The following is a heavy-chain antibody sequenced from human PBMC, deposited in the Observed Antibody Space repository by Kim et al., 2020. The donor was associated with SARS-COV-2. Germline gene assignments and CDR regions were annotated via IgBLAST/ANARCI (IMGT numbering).Heavy chain of an antibody. CDR2: ISGSGGST. CDR1: GFTFSSYA. V-gene: IGHV3-23*01. D-gene: IGHD2-2*01. J-gene: IGHJ6*02. Sequence: GGSLRLSCAASGFTFSSYAMSWVRQAPGKGLEWVSAISGSGGSTYYADSVKGRFTISRDNSKNTLYLQMNSLRAEDTAVYYCANGGVVVVPATYYYYGMDVWGQGTTVTVSS. CDR3: ANGGVVVVPATYYYYGMDV.